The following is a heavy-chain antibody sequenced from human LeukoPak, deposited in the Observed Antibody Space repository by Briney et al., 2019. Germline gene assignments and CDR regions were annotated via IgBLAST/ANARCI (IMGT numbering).Heavy chain of an antibody. D-gene: IGHD3-3*01. CDR1: GFTFSSYS. CDR2: ISGSSSHI. Sequence: GGSLRLSCAASGFTFSSYSMNWVRQAPGKGLEWVSSISGSSSHIYYADSVKGRFTISRDNAKNSLYLQMNSLRAEDTAVYYCAREHDFWSGYSDYWGQGTLVTVSS. J-gene: IGHJ4*02. V-gene: IGHV3-21*01. CDR3: AREHDFWSGYSDY.